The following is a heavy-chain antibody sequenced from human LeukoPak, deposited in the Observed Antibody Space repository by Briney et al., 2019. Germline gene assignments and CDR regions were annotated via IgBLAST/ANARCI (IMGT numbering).Heavy chain of an antibody. CDR1: GFTFSSYS. D-gene: IGHD1-26*01. Sequence: GGSLRLSCAASGFTFSSYSMNWVRQAPGKGLEWVSYISSSSSTIYYADSVKGRFTISRDNAKNSLYLQMNSLRAEDTAVFYCARDFSDVGAPLRWAYYYYYYMDVWGKGTTVTVSS. V-gene: IGHV3-48*01. CDR3: ARDFSDVGAPLRWAYYYYYYMDV. J-gene: IGHJ6*03. CDR2: ISSSSSTI.